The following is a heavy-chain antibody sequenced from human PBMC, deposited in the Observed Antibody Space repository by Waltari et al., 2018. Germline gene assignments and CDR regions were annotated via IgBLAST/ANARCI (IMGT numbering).Heavy chain of an antibody. V-gene: IGHV1-24*01. Sequence: QVQLVQSGAEVKKPGASVKVSCRVSGDSLTESALHWLRQAPGKGLEWLGGFDPEYGEAVYAQEFQGRVTMTEDTSKDTAYMELSSLTYEDTAVYYCTRDRVGYCSGGTCYSRWFDPWGQGTLVTVSS. D-gene: IGHD2-15*01. CDR3: TRDRVGYCSGGTCYSRWFDP. J-gene: IGHJ5*02. CDR1: GDSLTESA. CDR2: FDPEYGEA.